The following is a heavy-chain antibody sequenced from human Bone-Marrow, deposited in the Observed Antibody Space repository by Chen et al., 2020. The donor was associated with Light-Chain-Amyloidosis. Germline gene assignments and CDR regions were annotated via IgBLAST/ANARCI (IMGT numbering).Heavy chain of an antibody. CDR1: GFAFSSYA. D-gene: IGHD3-9*01. V-gene: IGHV3-23*01. Sequence: GGSLRLSCAASGFAFSSYAMSWVRQAPGKGLEWVSTIRGSGGSSYYGASVKGRLTISRDNSKNALFLKMNSLRAEDTAVYYCAKDISYDDILPGYPADAFDIWGQGTMVTVSS. J-gene: IGHJ3*02. CDR3: AKDISYDDILPGYPADAFDI. CDR2: IRGSGGSS.